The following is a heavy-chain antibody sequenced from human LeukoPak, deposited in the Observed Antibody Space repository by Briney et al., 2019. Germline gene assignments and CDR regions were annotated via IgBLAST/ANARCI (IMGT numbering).Heavy chain of an antibody. D-gene: IGHD3-10*01. CDR2: ISYDGSNK. Sequence: PGGSLRLSCAASGFTFSSYAMHWVRQAPGKGLERLAVISYDGSNKYYADSVKGRFTISRDNSKNTLYLQMNSLRAEDTAVYYCARGVRGWFGELLDYWGQGTLVTVSS. CDR3: ARGVRGWFGELLDY. V-gene: IGHV3-30*04. J-gene: IGHJ4*02. CDR1: GFTFSSYA.